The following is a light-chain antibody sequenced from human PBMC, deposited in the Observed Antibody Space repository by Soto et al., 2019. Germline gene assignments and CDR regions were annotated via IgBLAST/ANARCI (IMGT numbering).Light chain of an antibody. CDR1: QSVSSSY. V-gene: IGKV3-20*01. J-gene: IGKJ1*01. CDR2: GAS. Sequence: DSVLTQSPGALSLSPVERATLSCRASQSVSSSYLAWYQQKPGQAPRLLIYGASSRATGIPDRFSGSGSGTDFTLTISRLEPEDFAVYYCQQYGSSSWRFGPGTKVDIK. CDR3: QQYGSSSWR.